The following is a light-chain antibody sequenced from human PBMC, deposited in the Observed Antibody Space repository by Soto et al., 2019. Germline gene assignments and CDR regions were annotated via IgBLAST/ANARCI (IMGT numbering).Light chain of an antibody. J-gene: IGKJ4*01. CDR1: HSVSSSY. Sequence: EIVLTQSPGTLSLSPGKKATHSCRASHSVSSSYLAWYQQKPGQAPRLFIYGASSRATGIPDRFCGSGSGTDFTLTISRLEPEDFAVYYCQQYGSSPLTFGGGTKV. V-gene: IGKV3-20*01. CDR3: QQYGSSPLT. CDR2: GAS.